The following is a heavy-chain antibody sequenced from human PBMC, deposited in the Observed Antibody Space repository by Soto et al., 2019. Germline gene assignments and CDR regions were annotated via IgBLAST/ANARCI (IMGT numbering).Heavy chain of an antibody. D-gene: IGHD6-19*01. J-gene: IGHJ6*02. CDR1: GGSISSYY. Sequence: SETLSLTCTVSGGSISSYYWSWIRQPPGKGLEWIGYIYYSGSTNYNPSLKSRVTISVDTSKNQFSLKLSSVTAADTAVYYCARVLPGIAGAYYYYYGMDVWGQGTTVTVSS. CDR3: ARVLPGIAGAYYYYYGMDV. V-gene: IGHV4-59*01. CDR2: IYYSGST.